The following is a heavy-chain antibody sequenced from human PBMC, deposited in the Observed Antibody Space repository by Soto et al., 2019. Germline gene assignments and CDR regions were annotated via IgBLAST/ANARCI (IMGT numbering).Heavy chain of an antibody. CDR3: ARARISMIVGGAYYYAMDA. V-gene: IGHV1-69*12. D-gene: IGHD3-22*01. J-gene: IGHJ6*02. Sequence: QVQLVQSGAEVKKPGSSVKVSCKASAGTFSSYAMSWVRQAPGQGLEWMGGIIPMFATRNYAQKFQGRVTITADESARTAYMELSSLRSEDTAVYYCARARISMIVGGAYYYAMDAWGQGTTVTVSS. CDR2: IIPMFATR. CDR1: AGTFSSYA.